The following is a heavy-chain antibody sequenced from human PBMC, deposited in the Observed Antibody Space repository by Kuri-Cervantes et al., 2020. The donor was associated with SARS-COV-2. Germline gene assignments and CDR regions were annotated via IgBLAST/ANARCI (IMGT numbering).Heavy chain of an antibody. D-gene: IGHD2-2*01. CDR3: ASLGVVPAAVDIGWFDP. V-gene: IGHV3-30-3*01. CDR2: ISYDGSNK. Sequence: GESLKISCAASGFTFSSYAMHWVRQAPGKGLEWVAVISYDGSNKYYADSVKGRFTISRDNSKNTLYLQMNSLRAEDTAVYYCASLGVVPAAVDIGWFDPWGQGTLVTVSS. J-gene: IGHJ5*02. CDR1: GFTFSSYA.